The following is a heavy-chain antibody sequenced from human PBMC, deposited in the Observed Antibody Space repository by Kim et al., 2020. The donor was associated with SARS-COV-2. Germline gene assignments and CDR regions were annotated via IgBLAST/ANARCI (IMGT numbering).Heavy chain of an antibody. CDR2: INTKEGDT. CDR1: GDTFRKSA. V-gene: IGHV1-18*01. CDR3: ERGTWGDISDY. J-gene: IGHJ4*02. Sequence: ASVKVSCKTSGDTFRKSAISWVRQAPGQGLEWMGWINTKEGDTNYALKFQDRVTMTTDSSTSTAYMELRSLNSDDTAVYYCERGTWGDISDYWGQGTLVTVSS. D-gene: IGHD3-16*01.